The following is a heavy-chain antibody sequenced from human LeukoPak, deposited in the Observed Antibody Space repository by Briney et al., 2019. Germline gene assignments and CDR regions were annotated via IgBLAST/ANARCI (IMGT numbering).Heavy chain of an antibody. CDR3: TREGGAFSPLCF. J-gene: IGHJ1*01. D-gene: IGHD3-16*01. CDR1: GGSITTTNW. V-gene: IGHV4-4*01. Sequence: SETLSLTCAVSGGSITTTNWWSWFRQPPGKGLEWIGEVHLSGATNYNPSLESRVSMSIDKSKNHLSLEVTSVTAADTAIYCCTREGGAFSPLCFWGQGTLLTVSS. CDR2: VHLSGAT.